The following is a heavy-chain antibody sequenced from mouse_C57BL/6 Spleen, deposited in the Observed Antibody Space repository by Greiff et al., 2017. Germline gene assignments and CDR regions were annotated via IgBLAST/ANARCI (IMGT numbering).Heavy chain of an antibody. CDR2: ISDGGSYT. V-gene: IGHV5-4*01. CDR1: GFTFSSYA. Sequence: EVQRVESGGGLVKPGGSLKLSCAASGFTFSSYAMSWVRQTPEKRLEWVATISDGGSYTYYPDNVKGRFTISRDNAKNNLYLQMSHLKSEDTAMYYCARSRDWYFDVWGTGTTVTVSS. CDR3: ARSRDWYFDV. J-gene: IGHJ1*03.